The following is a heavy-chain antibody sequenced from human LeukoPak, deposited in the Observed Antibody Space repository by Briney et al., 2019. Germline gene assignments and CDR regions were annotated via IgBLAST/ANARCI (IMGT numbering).Heavy chain of an antibody. CDR1: GGSFSGYY. CDR3: ATWSSSWPNDAFDI. CDR2: INHSGST. D-gene: IGHD6-13*01. Sequence: SETLSLTCAVYGGSFSGYYRSWIRQPPGKGLEWIGEINHSGSTNYNPSLKSRVTISVDTSKNQFSLKLSSVTAADTAVYYCATWSSSWPNDAFDIWGQGTMVTVSS. J-gene: IGHJ3*02. V-gene: IGHV4-34*01.